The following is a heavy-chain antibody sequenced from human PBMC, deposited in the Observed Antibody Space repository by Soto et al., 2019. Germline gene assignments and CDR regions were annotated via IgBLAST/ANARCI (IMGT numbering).Heavy chain of an antibody. CDR2: TYYRSKWYN. CDR1: GDSVSSNSAA. D-gene: IGHD5-12*01. V-gene: IGHV6-1*01. Sequence: SQTLSLTCAISGDSVSSNSAAWNWIRQSPSRGLEWLGRTYYRSKWYNDYAVSVKSRITINPDTSKNQFSLQLNSVTPEDTAVYYCARDSFSGGYDRYYFDYWGQGTLVTVSS. CDR3: ARDSFSGGYDRYYFDY. J-gene: IGHJ4*02.